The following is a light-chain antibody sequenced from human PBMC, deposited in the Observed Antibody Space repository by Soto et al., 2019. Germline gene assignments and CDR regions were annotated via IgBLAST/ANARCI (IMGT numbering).Light chain of an antibody. V-gene: IGKV3-11*01. CDR1: QSVSSY. CDR3: QQART. J-gene: IGKJ1*01. Sequence: EIVLTQSPATLSLSPGERATLSCRASQSVSSYLAWYQQKPGQAPRLLIYDASNRATGIPARFSGSGSGTDFTLTIGSLEPEDSAVYYCQQARTFGQGTKVEIK. CDR2: DAS.